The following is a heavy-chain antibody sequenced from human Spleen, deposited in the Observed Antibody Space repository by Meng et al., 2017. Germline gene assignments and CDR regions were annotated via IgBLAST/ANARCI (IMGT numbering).Heavy chain of an antibody. D-gene: IGHD3-22*01. CDR1: GYTFTGYF. J-gene: IGHJ4*02. V-gene: IGHV1-2*06. CDR2: INPNSGAA. CDR3: IYYYDTSGYYF. Sequence: QVQRVQSGAEVKEPGASVKVSCKTSGYTFTGYFLHWVRQAPGQGLEWMGRINPNSGAANYAQKFQGRVTLTRDTSISTAYMELSSLRSDDTAVYYCIYYYDTSGYYFWGQGTLVTVSS.